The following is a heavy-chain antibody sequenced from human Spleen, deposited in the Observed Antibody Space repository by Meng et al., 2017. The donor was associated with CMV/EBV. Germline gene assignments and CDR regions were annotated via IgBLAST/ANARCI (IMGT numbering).Heavy chain of an antibody. J-gene: IGHJ4*02. CDR3: ARMETYNWTSDY. CDR2: ISTYIGNT. V-gene: IGHV1-18*01. CDR1: DYTFTSYG. Sequence: ASVKVSCKASDYTFTSYGISWVRQAPGQGLEWMGWISTYIGNTNYAQKLQGRVTMTTDTSTNAAYTELRSLSSDDTAVYYCARMETYNWTSDYWGQGTLVTVSS. D-gene: IGHD1-20*01.